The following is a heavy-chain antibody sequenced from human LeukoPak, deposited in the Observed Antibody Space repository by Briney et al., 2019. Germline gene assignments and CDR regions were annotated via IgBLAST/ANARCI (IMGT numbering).Heavy chain of an antibody. V-gene: IGHV4-34*01. CDR2: INHSGST. D-gene: IGHD1-26*01. CDR3: ARVATDYYYYGMDV. CDR1: GGSFSGYY. Sequence: SETLSLTCAVYGGSFSGYYWSWIRQPPGKGLERIGEINHSGSTNYNPSLKSRVTISVDTSKNQFSLKLSSVTAADTAVYYCARVATDYYYYGMDVWGQGTTVTVSS. J-gene: IGHJ6*02.